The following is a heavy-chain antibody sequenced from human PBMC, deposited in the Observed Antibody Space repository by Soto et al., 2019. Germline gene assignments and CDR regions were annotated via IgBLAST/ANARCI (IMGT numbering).Heavy chain of an antibody. CDR1: GYTFTSYG. V-gene: IGHV1-18*01. CDR2: ISAYNGNT. CDR3: ASLLRGYGMDV. J-gene: IGHJ6*02. Sequence: ASVKVSCKASGYTFTSYGISCVRQAPGQGLEWMGWISAYNGNTNYAQKLQGRVTMTTDTSTTTAYMELRSLRSDDTAVYYCASLLRGYGMDVWGQGTTVTVSS. D-gene: IGHD1-26*01.